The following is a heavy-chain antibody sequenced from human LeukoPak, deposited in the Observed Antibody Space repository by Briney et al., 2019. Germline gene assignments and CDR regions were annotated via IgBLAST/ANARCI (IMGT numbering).Heavy chain of an antibody. V-gene: IGHV3-20*04. D-gene: IGHD1-26*01. CDR2: INWNGGST. CDR3: ARYGAGAVHAFDI. J-gene: IGHJ3*02. Sequence: GGSLRLSCAASGFTFDDYGMSWVRQAPGKGLEWVSGINWNGGSTACADSVKGRFTISRDNAKNSLYLQMNSLRSEDTALYYCARYGAGAVHAFDIWGQGTMVTVSS. CDR1: GFTFDDYG.